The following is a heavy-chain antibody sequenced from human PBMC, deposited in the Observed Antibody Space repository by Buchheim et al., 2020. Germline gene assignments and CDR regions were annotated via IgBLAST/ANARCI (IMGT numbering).Heavy chain of an antibody. CDR1: GFTFSRYH. Sequence: QVQLVESGGGVVQPGRSLRLSCAASGFTFSRYHMHWVRQAPGKGLEWLAVISYDGSNKYYADSVKGRLTISRANSKKTLYLQMNSLRAEDTAVYYCAKDRSYCSGGSCPNYFDYWGQGTL. J-gene: IGHJ4*02. CDR3: AKDRSYCSGGSCPNYFDY. D-gene: IGHD2-15*01. V-gene: IGHV3-30*18. CDR2: ISYDGSNK.